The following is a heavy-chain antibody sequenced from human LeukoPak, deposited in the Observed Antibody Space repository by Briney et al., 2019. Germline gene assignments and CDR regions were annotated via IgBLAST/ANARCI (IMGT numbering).Heavy chain of an antibody. J-gene: IGHJ4*02. CDR3: AKDGGLWVSAHWGDS. Sequence: GGSLRLSCAASGFTFSSYGMHWVRQAPGKGLEWVAVISYDGSNKYYADSVKGRFTVSRDNSKNTLFLQMNSLRAEDTAVYYCAKDGGLWVSAHWGDSWGRGTLVTVSS. CDR2: ISYDGSNK. V-gene: IGHV3-30*18. CDR1: GFTFSSYG. D-gene: IGHD7-27*01.